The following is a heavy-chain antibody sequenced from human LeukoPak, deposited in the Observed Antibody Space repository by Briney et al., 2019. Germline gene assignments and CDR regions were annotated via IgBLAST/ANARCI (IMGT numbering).Heavy chain of an antibody. CDR2: IIGSGGTT. J-gene: IGHJ4*02. V-gene: IGHV3-23*01. D-gene: IGHD3-22*01. CDR1: GFTFSRYA. Sequence: GGSLRLSCAASGFTFSRYAMTWVRQAPGKGLEWVSTIIGSGGTTYYADSVKGRFTISRDNSKNTLYLQMNSLRAEDTAVYYCARGPVSSSGFFDYWGQGTLVTVSS. CDR3: ARGPVSSSGFFDY.